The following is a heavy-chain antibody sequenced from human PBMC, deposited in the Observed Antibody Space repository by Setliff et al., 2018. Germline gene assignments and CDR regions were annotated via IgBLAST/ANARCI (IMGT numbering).Heavy chain of an antibody. V-gene: IGHV1-2*02. D-gene: IGHD3-16*01. CDR3: AKQGDLAFDY. J-gene: IGHJ4*02. Sequence: ASVKVSCKTSGYPFVGYFIYWMRQAPGQGLEWVGWIDPKSGRTKYAVKFQGRVTMTRDTSISTIYMEVSSLTSDDTAVYYCAKQGDLAFDYWGQGTQVTVSS. CDR1: GYPFVGYF. CDR2: IDPKSGRT.